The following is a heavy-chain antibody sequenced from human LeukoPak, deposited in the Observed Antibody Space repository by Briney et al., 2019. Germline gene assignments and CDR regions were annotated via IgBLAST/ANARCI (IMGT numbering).Heavy chain of an antibody. CDR3: ARELVVRAGGYFDN. CDR2: INGDGSST. J-gene: IGHJ4*02. D-gene: IGHD2-2*01. CDR1: GFTFSTYW. V-gene: IGHV3-74*01. Sequence: GGSLGLIHAASGFTFSTYWTHWVRQVPGKGLVWVARINGDGSSTRYADTVKGRLSHARDNAKNTLYLKMNSLRAEDTAVYSCARELVVRAGGYFDNWGQG.